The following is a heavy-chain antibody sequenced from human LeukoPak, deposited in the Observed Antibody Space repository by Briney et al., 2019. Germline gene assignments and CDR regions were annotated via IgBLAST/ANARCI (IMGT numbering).Heavy chain of an antibody. V-gene: IGHV3-7*03. CDR2: IKLDGSEK. Sequence: GGSLRLSCAASGFTVSSNYMSWVRQAPGKGLEWVANIKLDGSEKNYVDSVKGRFTISRDNTKNSLYLQMNSLRAEDTAVFYCARDQYDTWSRRGNFDSWGQGTLVIVSS. D-gene: IGHD3-3*01. CDR3: ARDQYDTWSRRGNFDS. J-gene: IGHJ4*02. CDR1: GFTVSSNY.